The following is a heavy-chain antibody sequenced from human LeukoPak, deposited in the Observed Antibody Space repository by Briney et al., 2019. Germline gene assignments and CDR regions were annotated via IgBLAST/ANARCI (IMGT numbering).Heavy chain of an antibody. V-gene: IGHV4-4*07. CDR1: GGSISSYD. Sequence: PSETLSLTCTVSGGSISSYDWSWIRQPAGKGLEWIGRIYTSGSTNYNPSLKSRVSMSVDTSKRQFSLKLSSVTAADTAVYYCARVSSSWYQDWYFDLWGRGTVATVSS. CDR3: ARVSSSWYQDWYFDL. D-gene: IGHD6-13*01. CDR2: IYTSGST. J-gene: IGHJ2*01.